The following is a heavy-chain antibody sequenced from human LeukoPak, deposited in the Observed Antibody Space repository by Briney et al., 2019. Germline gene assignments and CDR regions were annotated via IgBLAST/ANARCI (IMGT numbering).Heavy chain of an antibody. Sequence: PGRSLRLSCAASGFTFSSYGMHWVRQAPGKGLEWVAVISYDGSNKYYADSVKGRFTISRDNSKNTLYLQMNSLRAEDTAVYYCARGDDILTGYPGWYFDLWGRGTLVTVSS. CDR2: ISYDGSNK. J-gene: IGHJ2*01. V-gene: IGHV3-30*03. CDR1: GFTFSSYG. CDR3: ARGDDILTGYPGWYFDL. D-gene: IGHD3-9*01.